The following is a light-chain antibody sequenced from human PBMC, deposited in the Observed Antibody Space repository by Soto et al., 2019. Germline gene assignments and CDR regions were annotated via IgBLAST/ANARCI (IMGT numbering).Light chain of an antibody. CDR3: GSYTSSSPLVV. Sequence: QSVLTQPASVSGSPGQSITISCTGTSSDVGGYNYVSWYQRHPGKAPKLMIYDVSNRPSGVSNRFSGSKSGNTASLTISGLQAEDEADYYCGSYTSSSPLVVFGGGTKVTVL. CDR2: DVS. V-gene: IGLV2-14*01. CDR1: SSDVGGYNY. J-gene: IGLJ2*01.